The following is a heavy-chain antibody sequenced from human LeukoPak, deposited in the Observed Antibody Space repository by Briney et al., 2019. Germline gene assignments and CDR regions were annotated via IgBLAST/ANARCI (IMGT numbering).Heavy chain of an antibody. Sequence: GASVKVSCKASGGTFSSYAISWVRQAPGQGLEWMGGIIPIFATTNYAQKFQGRVTITADESTSTAYMELSSLRSEDTAVYYCARGGDGYNEYYYYYMDVWGKGTTVTISS. D-gene: IGHD5-24*01. CDR1: GGTFSSYA. CDR2: IIPIFATT. CDR3: ARGGDGYNEYYYYYMDV. V-gene: IGHV1-69*13. J-gene: IGHJ6*03.